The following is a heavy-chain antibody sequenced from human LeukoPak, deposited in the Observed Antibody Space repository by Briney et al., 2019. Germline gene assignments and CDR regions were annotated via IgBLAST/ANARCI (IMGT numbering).Heavy chain of an antibody. CDR2: ISYSAST. J-gene: IGHJ5*02. D-gene: IGHD6-19*01. V-gene: IGHV4-39*01. CDR1: GGSISNTFYY. Sequence: PSETLSLTCTVSGGSISNTFYYWGWIRQPPGKGLEWIGSISYSASTYYNPSLKSRVTISVDTSKNQFSLKLSSVTAADTALYYCARQRWLVHNWFDPWGQGTLVTVSS. CDR3: ARQRWLVHNWFDP.